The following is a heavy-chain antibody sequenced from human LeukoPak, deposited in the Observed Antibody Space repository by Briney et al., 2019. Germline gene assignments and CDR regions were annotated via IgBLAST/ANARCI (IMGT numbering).Heavy chain of an antibody. V-gene: IGHV3-23*01. CDR3: AKDLEAYITSWYYYY. CDR2: ISGSGGST. CDR1: GFTFSSYA. Sequence: PGGSLRLSCAASGFTFSSYAMNWVRQAPGKGLDWVSAISGSGGSTYYADSVEGRFTISRDNSKNTLYLQMNSLRAEDTAVYYCAKDLEAYITSWYYYYWGQGTLVTVSS. J-gene: IGHJ4*02. D-gene: IGHD6-13*01.